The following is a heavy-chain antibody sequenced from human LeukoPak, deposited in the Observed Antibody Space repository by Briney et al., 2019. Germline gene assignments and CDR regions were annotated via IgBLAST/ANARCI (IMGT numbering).Heavy chain of an antibody. CDR1: GGTFISDG. V-gene: IGHV1-2*02. D-gene: IGHD3-9*01. CDR2: INPNSGVT. CDR3: ARSPDILTGENFDY. J-gene: IGHJ4*02. Sequence: GASVKVSCKASGGTFISDGISWVRHAPGQGLEWMGWINPNSGVTNYAQKFQGRVTMTRDMSISTAYMELSRLRSDDTAVYYCARSPDILTGENFDYWGQGTLVTVSS.